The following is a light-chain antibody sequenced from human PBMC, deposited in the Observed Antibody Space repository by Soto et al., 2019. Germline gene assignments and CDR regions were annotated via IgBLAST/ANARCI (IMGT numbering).Light chain of an antibody. J-gene: IGKJ3*01. Sequence: IVMTQSPATLSVSPGEKATLSCRASQSVGTNLAWYQQKPGQPPRLLIYATSTWVTGVPVRFSGSGSGTDFTLTISSLQSEDFAVYYCQQYNKWPPDYTFGPGTKVDIK. V-gene: IGKV3D-15*01. CDR1: QSVGTN. CDR2: ATS. CDR3: QQYNKWPPDYT.